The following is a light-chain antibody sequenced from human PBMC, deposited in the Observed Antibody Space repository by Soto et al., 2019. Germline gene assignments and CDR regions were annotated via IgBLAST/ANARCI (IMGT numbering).Light chain of an antibody. Sequence: AIQMTQSPSSLSASVGDRVTITCRASQGTRNDLGWYQQKPGKAPKLLIYAASSLQSGVPSRFSSSGSGTDFTLTINSLQPEDFATYYCLQDYNYPYTFGQGTKLEIK. CDR3: LQDYNYPYT. CDR2: AAS. V-gene: IGKV1-6*01. J-gene: IGKJ2*01. CDR1: QGTRND.